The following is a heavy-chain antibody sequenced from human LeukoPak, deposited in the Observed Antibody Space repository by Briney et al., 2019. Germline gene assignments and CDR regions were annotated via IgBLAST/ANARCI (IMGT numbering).Heavy chain of an antibody. V-gene: IGHV4-39*07. CDR3: VRADYNGGNPGSFDI. D-gene: IGHD2-8*01. CDR2: IYYTGIS. J-gene: IGHJ3*02. Sequence: SETLSLTCTVSGASITIGPESYHWGWIRQPPGKGLEWIGTIYYTGISYYNPSLESRVTSSLDTSKNQFSLTLNSVTAADTAVYYCVRADYNGGNPGSFDIWGRGTMVTVSS. CDR1: GASITIGPESYH.